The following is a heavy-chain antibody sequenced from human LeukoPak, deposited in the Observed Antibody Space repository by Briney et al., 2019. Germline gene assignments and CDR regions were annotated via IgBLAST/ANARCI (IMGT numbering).Heavy chain of an antibody. V-gene: IGHV3-30-3*01. CDR1: GFTFSNYA. CDR3: ASWAAAGYYYYMDV. Sequence: GRSLRLSCAASGFTFSNYAMHWVRQAPGKGLEWVAVISYDGSNKYYADSVKGRFTISRDNSKNTLYLQMNSLRAEDTAVYYCASWAAAGYYYYMDVWGKGTTITVSS. CDR2: ISYDGSNK. J-gene: IGHJ6*03. D-gene: IGHD6-13*01.